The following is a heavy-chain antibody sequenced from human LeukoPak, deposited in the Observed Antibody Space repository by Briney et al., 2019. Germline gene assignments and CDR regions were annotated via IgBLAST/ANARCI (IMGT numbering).Heavy chain of an antibody. Sequence: ASVKVSCKASGGTFSSYAISWVRQAPGQGLEWMGIINPSGGSTSYAQKFQGRVTMTRDTSISTAYMELSRLRSDDTAVYYCARDFSGLPRGVAGLVNYFDPWGQGTLVTVSS. CDR3: ARDFSGLPRGVAGLVNYFDP. CDR1: GGTFSSYA. V-gene: IGHV1-46*01. CDR2: INPSGGST. J-gene: IGHJ5*02. D-gene: IGHD6-19*01.